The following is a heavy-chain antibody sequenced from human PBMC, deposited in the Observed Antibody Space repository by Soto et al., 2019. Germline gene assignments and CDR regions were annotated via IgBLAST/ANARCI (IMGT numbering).Heavy chain of an antibody. CDR1: GGSISSYY. J-gene: IGHJ4*02. D-gene: IGHD3-10*01. Sequence: PSETLSLTCTVSGGSISSYYWSWIRQPPGKGLEWIGYIYYSGSTNYNPSLKSRVTISADTSNNQFSLKLSSVTAADTAVYYCAILFVLLWFGELPRPHYFDYWGQGTLVTVSS. CDR2: IYYSGST. CDR3: AILFVLLWFGELPRPHYFDY. V-gene: IGHV4-59*08.